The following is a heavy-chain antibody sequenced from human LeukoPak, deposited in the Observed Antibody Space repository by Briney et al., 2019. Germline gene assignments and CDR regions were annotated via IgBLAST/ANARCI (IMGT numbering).Heavy chain of an antibody. CDR2: ISGSGGST. CDR1: GFTFSSYA. CDR3: AKDRPGYDYVWGSYRQFDY. V-gene: IGHV3-23*01. D-gene: IGHD3-16*02. Sequence: GGSLRLSCAASGFTFSSYAMSWVRQAPGKGLEWVSAISGSGGSTYYADSVKRRFTISRDNSKTTLYMQMNSLRAEDTAVYYCAKDRPGYDYVWGSYRQFDYWGQGTLVTVSS. J-gene: IGHJ4*02.